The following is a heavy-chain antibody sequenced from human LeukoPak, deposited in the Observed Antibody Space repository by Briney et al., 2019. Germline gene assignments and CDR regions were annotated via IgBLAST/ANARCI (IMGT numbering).Heavy chain of an antibody. CDR3: ARDRRVLRFLEPGNGNNWFDP. Sequence: ASVKVSCKASGYTFTGYYMHWVRQAPGQGLEWMGWINPNSGGTNYAQKFQGRVTMTRDTSISTAYMELSRLRSDDTAVYYCARDRRVLRFLEPGNGNNWFDPWGQGTLVTVSS. V-gene: IGHV1-2*02. J-gene: IGHJ5*02. CDR1: GYTFTGYY. D-gene: IGHD3-3*01. CDR2: INPNSGGT.